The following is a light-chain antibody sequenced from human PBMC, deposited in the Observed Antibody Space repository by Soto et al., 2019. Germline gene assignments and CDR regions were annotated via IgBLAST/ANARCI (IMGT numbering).Light chain of an antibody. CDR3: QQYNSYSGT. CDR2: KAS. V-gene: IGKV1-5*03. Sequence: DIEMTQSPSSVSASVGDRVTITCRASQGIGDRLAWYQQRPGKVPQLLIYKASTLESGVPSRFSGSGSGTEFTLTISSLQPDDFATYYCQQYNSYSGTFGQGTKVDI. J-gene: IGKJ1*01. CDR1: QGIGDR.